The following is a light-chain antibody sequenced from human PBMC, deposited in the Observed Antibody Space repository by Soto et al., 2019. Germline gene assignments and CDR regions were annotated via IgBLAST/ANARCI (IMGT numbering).Light chain of an antibody. J-gene: IGKJ2*01. V-gene: IGKV3D-15*01. Sequence: EIVMTQSPGTLSVSPGERATLSCGASQSVSSNLAWYQQKPGQAPRLLIYGASTRATGVPARFSGSGSGTEFTLTISSLQSEDFAVYYCQQYGGSPPYTFGQGTKVEIK. CDR1: QSVSSN. CDR2: GAS. CDR3: QQYGGSPPYT.